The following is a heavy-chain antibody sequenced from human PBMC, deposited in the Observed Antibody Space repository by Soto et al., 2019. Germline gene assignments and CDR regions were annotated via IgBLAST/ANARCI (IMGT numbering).Heavy chain of an antibody. J-gene: IGHJ5*02. CDR3: ARVGPTGWFDP. CDR2: INTKTGGT. V-gene: IGHV1-2*02. Sequence: QVHLVQSGAEVKKPGASVKVSCKASGYSFTDYYMHWVRQAPGQGLEWMGWINTKTGGTNYAQRVKGRVTMNGDTPINTAYMELSILRYDDTAVYYCARVGPTGWFDPWGQGTVVTVSS. CDR1: GYSFTDYY.